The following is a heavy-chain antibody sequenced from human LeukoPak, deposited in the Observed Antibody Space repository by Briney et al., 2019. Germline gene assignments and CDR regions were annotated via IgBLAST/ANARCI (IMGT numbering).Heavy chain of an antibody. CDR3: ATGSGYPPGRGDAFDI. D-gene: IGHD3-3*01. CDR2: IKYDGIDK. V-gene: IGHV3-7*01. Sequence: GGSLRLSRAASGFIFTDYWMNWVRQAPGKGLEWVAMIKYDGIDKKYLDSVKGRFTISRDNAKNSLYLQMNSLRAEDTAVYYCATGSGYPPGRGDAFDIWGQGTMVTVSS. CDR1: GFIFTDYW. J-gene: IGHJ3*02.